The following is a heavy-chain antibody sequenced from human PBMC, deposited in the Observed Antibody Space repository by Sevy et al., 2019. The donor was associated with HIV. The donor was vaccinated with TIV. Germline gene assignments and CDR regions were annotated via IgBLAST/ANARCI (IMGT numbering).Heavy chain of an antibody. V-gene: IGHV3-23*01. J-gene: IGHJ4*02. CDR1: GFIFGTYA. CDR2: ISGSGGST. Sequence: GGSLRLSCAASGFIFGTYAMSWVRQAPGKGLEWVSVISGSGGSTYYADSVKGRFTISRDNSKNTLYLQMNSLRAEDTAVYYCAKDRVSGTYYTGDFDYWGQGTLVTVSS. D-gene: IGHD3-10*01. CDR3: AKDRVSGTYYTGDFDY.